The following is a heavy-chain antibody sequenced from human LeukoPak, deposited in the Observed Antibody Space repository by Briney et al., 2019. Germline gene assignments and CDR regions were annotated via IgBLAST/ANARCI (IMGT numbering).Heavy chain of an antibody. CDR2: IYYSGST. CDR1: GVSISSSSYY. Sequence: SETLSLTCAVSGVSISSSSYYWGWIRQPPGKGLEWIGNIYYSGSTYYNPSLKSRVTISVDTSQNQFSLKLSSVTAADTAVYYCARELILTGYYGPLPLDYWGQGTLVTVSS. V-gene: IGHV4-39*02. D-gene: IGHD3-9*01. CDR3: ARELILTGYYGPLPLDY. J-gene: IGHJ4*02.